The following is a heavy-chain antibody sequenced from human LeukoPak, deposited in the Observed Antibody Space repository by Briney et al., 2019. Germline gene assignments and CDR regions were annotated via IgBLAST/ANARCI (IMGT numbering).Heavy chain of an antibody. CDR3: ARGGGIIVVTDEAYGY. V-gene: IGHV1-18*01. Sequence: ASVEVSCKASGYTFTSYGISWVRQAPGQGLEWMGWITAYNGNTNYAQKLQGRVTMTTDTSTSTAYMELRSLRSDDTAVYYCARGGGIIVVTDEAYGYWGQGTLVTVSS. J-gene: IGHJ4*02. CDR2: ITAYNGNT. CDR1: GYTFTSYG. D-gene: IGHD2-2*01.